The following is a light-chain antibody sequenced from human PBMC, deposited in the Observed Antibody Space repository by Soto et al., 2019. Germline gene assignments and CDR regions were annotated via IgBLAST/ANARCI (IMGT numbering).Light chain of an antibody. CDR2: AAS. CDR3: LQDYDYPWT. V-gene: IGKV1-6*01. J-gene: IGKJ1*01. CDR1: QGIRNE. Sequence: AIQMTRSPGSGSRSLGGIVTITCRASQGIRNELGWYQQKPGKAPELLIYAASSLQSGVPSRFSGSGSGTDFTLTISGLQPEDFATYYCLQDYDYPWTFGQGTKVDIK.